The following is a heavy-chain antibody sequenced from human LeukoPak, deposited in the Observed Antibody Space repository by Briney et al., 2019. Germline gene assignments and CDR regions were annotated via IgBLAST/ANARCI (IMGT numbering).Heavy chain of an antibody. V-gene: IGHV3-21*01. CDR2: ISSSSSYI. CDR1: GFTFSSYS. D-gene: IGHD2-2*01. CDR3: ARSGGSSTSYWFEP. J-gene: IGHJ5*02. Sequence: GGSLRLSCAASGFTFSSYSMNWVRQAPGKGLEWVSSISSSSSYIYYADSVKGRFTISRDNAKNSLYLQMNSLRAEDTAAYYCARSGGSSTSYWFEPWGQGTLVTVS.